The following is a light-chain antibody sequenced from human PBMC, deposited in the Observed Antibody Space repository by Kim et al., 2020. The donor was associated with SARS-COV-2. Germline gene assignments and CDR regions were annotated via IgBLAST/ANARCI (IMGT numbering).Light chain of an antibody. CDR1: QSDSTDY. V-gene: IGKV3-20*01. CDR2: VGS. Sequence: LSTGERATVATRASQSDSTDYVGRHQQKSGQGRWRPTYVGSSRAPGIPHRFSVSGSGTDFTLTITRLGPEDFAVYCCQKYSSAPATFGQGTKLEI. J-gene: IGKJ1*01. CDR3: QKYSSAPAT.